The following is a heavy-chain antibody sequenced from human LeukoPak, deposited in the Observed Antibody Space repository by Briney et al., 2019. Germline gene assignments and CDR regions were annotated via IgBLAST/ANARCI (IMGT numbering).Heavy chain of an antibody. V-gene: IGHV4-38-2*01. CDR3: ARGYSYGYDY. J-gene: IGHJ4*02. D-gene: IGHD5-18*01. CDR2: IYHSGST. Sequence: SETLSLTCAVSGYSISSGYYWGWIRQPPGKGLEWIGSIYHSGSTYYNPSLKSRVTISVDTSKNQLSLKLSSVTAADTAVYYCARGYSYGYDYWGQGTLVTVSS. CDR1: GYSISSGYY.